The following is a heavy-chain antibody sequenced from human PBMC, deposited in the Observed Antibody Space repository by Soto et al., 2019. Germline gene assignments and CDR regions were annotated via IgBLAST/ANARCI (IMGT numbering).Heavy chain of an antibody. D-gene: IGHD6-13*01. CDR2: INTDGSTT. V-gene: IGHV3-74*01. CDR1: GFTFSSYW. Sequence: EVQLVESGGGLVQPGGSLRLSCAASGFTFSSYWMHWVRQTPEKGLVWVSHINTDGSTTTYADSVKGRFTISRDNAKNPLFLQMNSLRAEDTAVYYYARGYSSIWYNWFDPWGQGTLVTVSS. J-gene: IGHJ5*02. CDR3: ARGYSSIWYNWFDP.